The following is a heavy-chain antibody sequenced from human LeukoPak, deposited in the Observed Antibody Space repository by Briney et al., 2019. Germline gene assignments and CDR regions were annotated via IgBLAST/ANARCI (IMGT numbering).Heavy chain of an antibody. CDR1: GFTFSTYA. CDR2: ISYDGGGT. D-gene: IGHD6-6*01. V-gene: IGHV3-30*18. J-gene: IGHJ4*02. CDR3: AKIEGSSSYYFDY. Sequence: PGRSLRLSCAASGFTFSTYAMHWVRQAPGKGLEWVAIISYDGGGTSYADSVKGRFTISRDNSKNTLYLQMSSLRTEDTAVYYCAKIEGSSSYYFDYWGQGALVTVSS.